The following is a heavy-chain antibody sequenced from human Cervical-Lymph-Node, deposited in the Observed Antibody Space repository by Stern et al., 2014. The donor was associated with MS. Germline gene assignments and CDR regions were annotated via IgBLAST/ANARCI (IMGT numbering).Heavy chain of an antibody. Sequence: EVQLVESGGGLLQPGRSLRLSCAASGFTFDDYAMHWVRQAPGKGLEWVSGISWNTGSKDYADSVKGRFTISRDNAKNSLYLQMNSLTTEDTALYYCAKGYCSSTSCLNDYWGQGTLVTVSS. J-gene: IGHJ4*02. CDR1: GFTFDDYA. CDR2: ISWNTGSK. CDR3: AKGYCSSTSCLNDY. D-gene: IGHD2-2*01. V-gene: IGHV3-9*01.